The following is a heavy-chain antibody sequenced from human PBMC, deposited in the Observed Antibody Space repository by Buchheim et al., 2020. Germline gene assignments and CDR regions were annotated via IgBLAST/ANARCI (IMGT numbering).Heavy chain of an antibody. J-gene: IGHJ4*02. CDR1: GFTFSIYW. CDR3: TNLAEQPGRNY. CDR2: IHSDGSST. Sequence: EVQLVESGGDLVQPRGSLRLSCAASGFTFSIYWMHWVRQAPGKGLVWVSRIHSDGSSTDYADSVKGRFTISRDNAKNTLYLQMNSLRAEDTAVYYCTNLAEQPGRNYWGQGTL. D-gene: IGHD6-13*01. V-gene: IGHV3-74*01.